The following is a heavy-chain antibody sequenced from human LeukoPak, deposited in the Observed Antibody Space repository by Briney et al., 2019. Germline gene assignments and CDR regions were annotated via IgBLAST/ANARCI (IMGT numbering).Heavy chain of an antibody. D-gene: IGHD3-22*01. J-gene: IGHJ4*02. Sequence: ASVKVSCKASGGTFSSYAISWVRQAPGQGLEWMGRIIPIFGTANYAQKFRGRVTITTDESTSTAYMELSSLRSEDTAVYYCARYYYDSSGYLDYWGQGTLVTVSS. CDR2: IIPIFGTA. CDR1: GGTFSSYA. CDR3: ARYYYDSSGYLDY. V-gene: IGHV1-69*05.